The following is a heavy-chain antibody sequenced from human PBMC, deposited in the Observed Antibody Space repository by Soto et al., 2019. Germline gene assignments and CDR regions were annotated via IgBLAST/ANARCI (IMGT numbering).Heavy chain of an antibody. D-gene: IGHD3-22*01. V-gene: IGHV5-51*01. Sequence: GESLKIPCKGSGYSFTSYWIGWVRQMPGKGLEWMGIIYPGDSDTRYSPSFQGQVTISADKSISTAYLQWSSLKASDTAMYYCARRRPYYYDSSGYYYFDYWGQGTLVTVSS. CDR3: ARRRPYYYDSSGYYYFDY. CDR2: IYPGDSDT. CDR1: GYSFTSYW. J-gene: IGHJ4*02.